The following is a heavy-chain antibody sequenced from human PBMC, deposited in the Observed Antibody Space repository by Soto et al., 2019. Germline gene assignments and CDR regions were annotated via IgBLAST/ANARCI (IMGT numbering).Heavy chain of an antibody. J-gene: IGHJ4*02. CDR2: INHSGST. CDR1: GGSLSGYY. D-gene: IGHD6-13*01. V-gene: IGHV4-34*01. Sequence: SETLSLTCAVYGGSLSGYYWSWIRQPPGKGLEWIGEINHSGSTNYNPSLKSRVTISVDTSKNQFSLKLSSVTAADTAVYYCARSSSSTNVYWGQGTLVTVSS. CDR3: ARSSSSTNVY.